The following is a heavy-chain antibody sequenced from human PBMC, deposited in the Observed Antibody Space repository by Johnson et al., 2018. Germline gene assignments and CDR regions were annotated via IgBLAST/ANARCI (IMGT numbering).Heavy chain of an antibody. V-gene: IGHV4-39*07. CDR3: ARVAQEAEYFQH. CDR2: IYYSGGT. Sequence: QLQESGPGLVQPSGTLSLTCAVPGGSISSSSYYWGGIRQPPGKGLEWLGSIYYSGGTYYNPSLKSRVTISVDTSKNQFSLKLSSVTAAATAVYYCARVAQEAEYFQHWGQGTLVTVSA. CDR1: GGSISSSSYY. J-gene: IGHJ1*01.